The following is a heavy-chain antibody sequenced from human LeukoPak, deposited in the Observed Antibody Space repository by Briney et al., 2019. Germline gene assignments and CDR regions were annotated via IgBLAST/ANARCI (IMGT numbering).Heavy chain of an antibody. J-gene: IGHJ5*02. CDR3: ARDHMNYDFWSGYSNWLDP. CDR1: GYTFTTYG. D-gene: IGHD3-3*01. V-gene: IGHV1-18*01. Sequence: VASVKVSCKASGYTFTTYGITWVRQVPGQGLEWMGWISAYNGNTNYAQKFQGRVTMTTDTSTSTAYMELKSLRSDDTAVYYCARDHMNYDFWSGYSNWLDPWGQGTLVTVSS. CDR2: ISAYNGNT.